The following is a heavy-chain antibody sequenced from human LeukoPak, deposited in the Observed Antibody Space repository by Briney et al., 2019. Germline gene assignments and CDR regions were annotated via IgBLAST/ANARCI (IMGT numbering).Heavy chain of an antibody. Sequence: SETLSLTCAVYGGSFSGYYWSWIRQPPGKGLEWIGEINHSGSTNYNPSLKSRVTISVDTSKNQFSLKLSSVTAADTAVYYCARVLRVSHYYYYGMDVWGQGTTVTVSS. CDR1: GGSFSGYY. CDR3: ARVLRVSHYYYYGMDV. V-gene: IGHV4-34*01. J-gene: IGHJ6*02. CDR2: INHSGST. D-gene: IGHD6-6*01.